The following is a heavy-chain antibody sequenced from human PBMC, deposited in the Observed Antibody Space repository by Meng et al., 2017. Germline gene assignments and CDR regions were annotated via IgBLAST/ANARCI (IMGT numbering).Heavy chain of an antibody. D-gene: IGHD6-19*01. CDR2: IYHSQTT. J-gene: IGHJ4*02. CDR1: GGAISSSSC. Sequence: QLQEPGSGPGKPTATLSLTCACTGGAISSSSCWHWVSQPPGKGLEWIGEIYHSQTTNYNPSLKSLVTISVGKSKTQFYLKLRSVSAAATAVYYCERDRGAVAGTNFDYWGQGTLVTVSS. CDR3: ERDRGAVAGTNFDY. V-gene: IGHV4-4*02.